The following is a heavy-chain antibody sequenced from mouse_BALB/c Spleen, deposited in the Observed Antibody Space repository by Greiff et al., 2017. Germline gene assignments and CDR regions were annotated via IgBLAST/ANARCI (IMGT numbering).Heavy chain of an antibody. D-gene: IGHD2-4*01. CDR2: ISNYYDDA. V-gene: IGHV1S137*01. J-gene: IGHJ3*01. CDR1: GFTFTDYA. CDR3: SRGDYWFAY. Sequence: VQLLESGAGLVRPGVSLKISCTASGFTFTDYAMHWVQQSHAKSLEWIGVISNYYDDASYNHKFKGKATMTVDKSSSTAYMKLARLTSEDSAIYYCSRGDYWFAYWGQGTLVTVSA.